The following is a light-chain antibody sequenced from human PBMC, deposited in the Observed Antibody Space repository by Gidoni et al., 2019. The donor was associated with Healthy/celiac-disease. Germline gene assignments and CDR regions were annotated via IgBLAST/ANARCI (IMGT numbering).Light chain of an antibody. Sequence: EIVMPHSPATLSVSTGERATLSCRASQSVSTNLAWYQQTPGQAPRLLIYGASTRATGIPARFSGSGSGTEFTLTISSLQSEDFAVYYCQQYNNWLLTFGGGTKVEIK. CDR1: QSVSTN. CDR3: QQYNNWLLT. V-gene: IGKV3-15*01. J-gene: IGKJ4*01. CDR2: GAS.